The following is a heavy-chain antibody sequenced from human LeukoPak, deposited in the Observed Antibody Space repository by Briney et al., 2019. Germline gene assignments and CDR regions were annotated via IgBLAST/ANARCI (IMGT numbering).Heavy chain of an antibody. CDR3: ARDRLHYDSLTGYPAD. CDR2: IKSDGSSS. D-gene: IGHD3-9*01. CDR1: GFTFSSYFW. J-gene: IGHJ4*02. Sequence: PGGSLRLSCAASGFTFSSYFWMHWVRQAPGKGLVWVSRIKSDGSSSTYADSVKGRFTISRDNAKNSLYLQMNTLRAEDTAVYYCARDRLHYDSLTGYPADWGQGTLVTVSS. V-gene: IGHV3-74*01.